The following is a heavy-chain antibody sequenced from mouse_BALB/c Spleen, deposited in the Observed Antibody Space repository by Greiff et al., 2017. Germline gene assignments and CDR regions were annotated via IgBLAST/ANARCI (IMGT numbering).Heavy chain of an antibody. D-gene: IGHD1-1*01. Sequence: VMLVESGPGLVAPSQSLSITCTVSGFSLTGYGVNWVRQPPGKGLEWLGMIWGDGSTDYNSALKSRLSISKDNSKSQVFLKMNSLQTDDTARYYCARDRNYGSSYGYFDVWGAGTTVTVSS. J-gene: IGHJ1*01. CDR3: ARDRNYGSSYGYFDV. CDR1: GFSLTGYG. CDR2: IWGDGST. V-gene: IGHV2-6-7*01.